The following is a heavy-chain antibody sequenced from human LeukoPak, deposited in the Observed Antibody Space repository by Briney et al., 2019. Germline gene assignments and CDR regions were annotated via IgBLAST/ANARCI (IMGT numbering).Heavy chain of an antibody. J-gene: IGHJ4*02. CDR1: GDSISSYY. D-gene: IGHD1-26*01. V-gene: IGHV4-59*08. Sequence: PSETLSLTCTVSGDSISSYYWSWIRQPPGKGLEWIGYIYYTGSTNYNPSLMSRVTISVDTSKNQFSLKLSSVTAADTAVYYCASNHYNGNYLCYFDYWGQGTLVTVSS. CDR2: IYYTGST. CDR3: ASNHYNGNYLCYFDY.